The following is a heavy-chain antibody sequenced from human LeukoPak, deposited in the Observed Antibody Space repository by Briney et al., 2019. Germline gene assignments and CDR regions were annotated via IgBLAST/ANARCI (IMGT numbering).Heavy chain of an antibody. CDR2: ISSSSSTI. J-gene: IGHJ4*02. D-gene: IGHD5-18*01. Sequence: GGSLRLSCAASGFTFSSYSMNWVRQAPGKGLEWVSYISSSSSTIYYADSVKGRFTISRDNAKNSLYLQMNSLRAEDTAVYYCARVWNSYGQKAPGYWGQGTLVTVSS. CDR3: ARVWNSYGQKAPGY. CDR1: GFTFSSYS. V-gene: IGHV3-48*04.